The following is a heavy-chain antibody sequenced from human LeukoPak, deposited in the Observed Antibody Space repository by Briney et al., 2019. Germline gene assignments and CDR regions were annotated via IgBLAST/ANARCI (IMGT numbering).Heavy chain of an antibody. J-gene: IGHJ5*02. CDR2: MNPNSGNT. CDR3: AALDSSSPDNWFDP. Sequence: GASVKVSCRASGYTFTSYDINWVRQATGQGLEWMGWMNPNSGNTGYAQKFQGRVTITRDMSTSTAYMELSSLRSEDTAVYYCAALDSSSPDNWFDPWGQGTLVTVSS. D-gene: IGHD6-13*01. V-gene: IGHV1-8*03. CDR1: GYTFTSYD.